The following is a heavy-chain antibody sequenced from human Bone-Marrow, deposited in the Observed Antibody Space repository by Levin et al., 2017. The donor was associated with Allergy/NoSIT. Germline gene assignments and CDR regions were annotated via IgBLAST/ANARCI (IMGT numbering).Heavy chain of an antibody. J-gene: IGHJ4*02. CDR1: GYTFTNYD. CDR3: ARTRDGYVLDH. D-gene: IGHD5-24*01. V-gene: IGHV1-8*01. Sequence: ASVKVSCRASGYTFTNYDINWVRQASGQGLEWLGWMNPNSGNTGYAQKFQGRVTMTRNTPISTAYMELSSLRSEDTAVYYCARTRDGYVLDHWGQGTPVTVSS. CDR2: MNPNSGNT.